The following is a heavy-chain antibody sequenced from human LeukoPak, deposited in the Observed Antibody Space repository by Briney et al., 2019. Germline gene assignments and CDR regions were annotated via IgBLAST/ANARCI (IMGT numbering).Heavy chain of an antibody. D-gene: IGHD4-17*01. CDR1: RFTFSSYA. V-gene: IGHV3-23*01. CDR3: AKNHYGDLDAFDI. Sequence: GGSLRLSCAASRFTFSSYAMSWVRQAPGKGLEWVSTISGTGCYTYYADSVKGRFTISRDNSKNALFLQMNSLRAEDTAVYYCAKNHYGDLDAFDIWGQGTLVTISS. CDR2: ISGTGCYT. J-gene: IGHJ3*02.